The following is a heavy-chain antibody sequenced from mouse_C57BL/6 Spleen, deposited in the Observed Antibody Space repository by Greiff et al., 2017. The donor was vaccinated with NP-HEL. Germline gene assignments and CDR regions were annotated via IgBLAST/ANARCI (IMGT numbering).Heavy chain of an antibody. CDR2: ISYDGSN. CDR1: GYSITSGYY. J-gene: IGHJ4*01. Sequence: EVKLVESGPGLVKPSQSLSLTCSVTGYSITSGYYWNWIRQFPGNKLEWMGYISYDGSNNYNPSLKNRISITRDTSKNQFFLKLNSVTTEDTATYYCAREGGSGYAMDYWGQGTSVTVSS. D-gene: IGHD3-2*02. CDR3: AREGGSGYAMDY. V-gene: IGHV3-6*01.